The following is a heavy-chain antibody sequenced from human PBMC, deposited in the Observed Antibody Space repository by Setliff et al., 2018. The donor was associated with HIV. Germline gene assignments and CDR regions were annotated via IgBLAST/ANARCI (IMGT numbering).Heavy chain of an antibody. CDR1: GGTFSSYA. D-gene: IGHD6-19*01. CDR2: VIPFLDIA. CDR3: VCRTVVAGKGLPPDS. J-gene: IGHJ4*02. Sequence: GASVKVSCKASGGTFSSYAISWVRQAPGQGLDWMGGVIPFLDIANSAQNFQGRVTITADKSTNTAYLELSSLRSEDTALFYCVCRTVVAGKGLPPDSWGQGTLVTVSS. V-gene: IGHV1-69*10.